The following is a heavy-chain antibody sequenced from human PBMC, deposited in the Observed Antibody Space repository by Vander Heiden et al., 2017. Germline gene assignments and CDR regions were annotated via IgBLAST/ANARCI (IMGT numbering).Heavy chain of an antibody. D-gene: IGHD3-22*01. Sequence: QLQLQESGPGLVKPSETLFLTCTVSGGPISRSSYFWGWIRQPPGKGLEWIGSMYYGGSTYYKPSLKSRVTISVDTSKKQFSLKLSSVTAADTAVYYCAADSSGYFYYWGQGTLATVSS. V-gene: IGHV4-39*01. J-gene: IGHJ4*02. CDR3: AADSSGYFYY. CDR1: GGPISRSSYF. CDR2: MYYGGST.